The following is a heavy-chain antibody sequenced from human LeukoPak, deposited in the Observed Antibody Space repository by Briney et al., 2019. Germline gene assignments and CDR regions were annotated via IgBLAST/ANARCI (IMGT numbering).Heavy chain of an antibody. J-gene: IGHJ4*02. Sequence: ASVKVSCKASGYTFTSYAMSWVRQAPGQGLEWMGWINPNSGGTNYAQKFQGRVAMTRDTSISTAYMELSRLRSDDTAVYYCARPLSIAAAGAGYWGQGTLDTVSS. CDR3: ARPLSIAAAGAGY. CDR2: INPNSGGT. CDR1: GYTFTSYA. V-gene: IGHV1-2*02. D-gene: IGHD6-13*01.